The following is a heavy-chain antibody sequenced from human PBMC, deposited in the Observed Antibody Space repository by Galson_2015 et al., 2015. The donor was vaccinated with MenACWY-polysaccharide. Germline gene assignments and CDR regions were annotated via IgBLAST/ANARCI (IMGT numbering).Heavy chain of an antibody. V-gene: IGHV4-34*01. CDR1: GGSFSGYY. CDR3: ARGPPEVPDGSGYYYFPY. CDR2: INYSGRT. J-gene: IGHJ4*02. Sequence: ETLSLTCAVYGGSFSGYYWTWIRQPPGKGLEWIGEINYSGRTNYSPSLKSRVTISVDTSRNQFSLKLSSVTAADTAVYYCARGPPEVPDGSGYYYFPYWGQGTLVPVSS. D-gene: IGHD3-22*01.